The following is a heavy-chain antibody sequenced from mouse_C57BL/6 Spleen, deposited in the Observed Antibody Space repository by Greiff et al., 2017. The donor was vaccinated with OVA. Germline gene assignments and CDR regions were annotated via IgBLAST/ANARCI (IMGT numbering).Heavy chain of an antibody. V-gene: IGHV5-9*01. Sequence: EVQRVESGGGLVKPGGSLKLSCAASGFTFSSYTMSWVRQTPEKRLEWVATISGGGGNTYYPDSVKGRFTISRDNAKNTLYLQLSSLRSEDTALYYCARHGYFDYWGQGTTLTVSS. CDR1: GFTFSSYT. CDR3: ARHGYFDY. J-gene: IGHJ2*01. CDR2: ISGGGGNT.